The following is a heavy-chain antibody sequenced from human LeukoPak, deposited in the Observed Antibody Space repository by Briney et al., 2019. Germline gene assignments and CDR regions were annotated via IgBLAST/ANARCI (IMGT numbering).Heavy chain of an antibody. V-gene: IGHV3-33*06. D-gene: IGHD6-19*01. CDR2: IWYDGSNQ. J-gene: IGHJ4*02. CDR3: AKVTSSGWYADY. Sequence: GSLRLSCAASGFIFRNYGMHWVRQAPGKGLEWVTIIWYDGSNQYYADSVKGRFTISRDNSKNTLYLQMNSLRAEDTAIYYCAKVTSSGWYADYWGQGTLVTVSS. CDR1: GFIFRNYG.